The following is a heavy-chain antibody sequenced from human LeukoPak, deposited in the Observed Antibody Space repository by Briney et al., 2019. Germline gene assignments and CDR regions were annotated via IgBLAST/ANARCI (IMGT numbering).Heavy chain of an antibody. V-gene: IGHV3-11*04. J-gene: IGHJ5*02. Sequence: GGSLRLSCAASGFTFSSYAMSWIRQAPGKGLEWVSYISSSGSTIYYADSVKGRFTISRDNAKNSLYLQMNSLRAEDTAVYYCARVVPAATGQGNWFDPWGQGTLVTVSS. D-gene: IGHD2-2*01. CDR2: ISSSGSTI. CDR1: GFTFSSYA. CDR3: ARVVPAATGQGNWFDP.